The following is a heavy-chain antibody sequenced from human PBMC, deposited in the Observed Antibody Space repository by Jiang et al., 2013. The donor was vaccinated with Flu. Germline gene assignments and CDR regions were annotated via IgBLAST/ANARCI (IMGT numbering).Heavy chain of an antibody. V-gene: IGHV1-3*01. CDR3: ARYSYGDYVGTHYGMDV. D-gene: IGHD4-17*01. Sequence: WMGWINAGNGNTKYSQKFQGRVTITRDTSASTAYMELSSLRSEDTAVYYCARYSYGDYVGTHYGMDVWGQGTTVTVSS. CDR2: INAGNGNT. J-gene: IGHJ6*02.